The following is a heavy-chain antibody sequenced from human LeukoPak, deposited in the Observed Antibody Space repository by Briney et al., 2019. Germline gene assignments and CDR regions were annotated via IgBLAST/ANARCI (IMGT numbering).Heavy chain of an antibody. D-gene: IGHD3-10*01. J-gene: IGHJ5*02. CDR1: GYTFTGYY. Sequence: GASVKVSCKASGYTFTGYYMHWVRQAPGQGLEWMGWINPNSGGTNYAQKFQGRVTMTRDTSISTAYVELSRLRSDDTAVYYCAREPPRSLLLWFEDWFDPWGQGTLVTVSS. CDR2: INPNSGGT. V-gene: IGHV1-2*02. CDR3: AREPPRSLLLWFEDWFDP.